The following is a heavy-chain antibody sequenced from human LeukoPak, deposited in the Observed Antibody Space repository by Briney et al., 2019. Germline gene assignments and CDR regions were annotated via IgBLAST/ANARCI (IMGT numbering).Heavy chain of an antibody. CDR1: GGSISIYY. CDR3: ARDNWYFDL. Sequence: PSETLSLTCTVSGGSISIYYWSWLRQPPGKGLEWIVSVHYSGRTNYNPSLKSRVSISVDTSKNQFSLKLSSVTAADTAVYYCARDNWYFDLWGRGTLVTVS. V-gene: IGHV4-59*01. J-gene: IGHJ2*01. CDR2: VHYSGRT.